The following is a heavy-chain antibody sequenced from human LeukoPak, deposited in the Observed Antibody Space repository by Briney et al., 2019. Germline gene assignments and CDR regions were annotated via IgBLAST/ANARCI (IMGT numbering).Heavy chain of an antibody. D-gene: IGHD6-13*01. CDR2: INHSGST. V-gene: IGHV4-34*01. Sequence: SETLSLTCAVYGGSFSGYYWSWIRQPPGKGLEWIGEINHSGSTNYNPSLKSRVTISVDTSKNQFSLKLSSVTAADTAVYYCARDSPGIAAAGSGGGFDPWGQGTLVTVSS. CDR3: ARDSPGIAAAGSGGGFDP. J-gene: IGHJ5*02. CDR1: GGSFSGYY.